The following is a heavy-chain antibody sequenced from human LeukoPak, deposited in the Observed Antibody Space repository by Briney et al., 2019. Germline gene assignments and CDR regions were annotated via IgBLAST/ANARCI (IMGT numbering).Heavy chain of an antibody. J-gene: IGHJ5*02. CDR3: ARGFAPFDP. CDR2: IYDSGST. V-gene: IGHV4-31*03. Sequence: SQTLSLTCTVSGGSISSGGHYWSWIRQHPGKGLEWLGYIYDSGSTYYNPSLKIRLTISMDTSKNQFSLKLTSVTAADTAVYYCARGFAPFDPWGQGTLVTVST. CDR1: GGSISSGGHY.